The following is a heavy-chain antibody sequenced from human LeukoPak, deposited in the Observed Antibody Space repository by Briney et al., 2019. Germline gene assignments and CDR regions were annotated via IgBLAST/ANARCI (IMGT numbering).Heavy chain of an antibody. CDR3: AKDTYSSSPYYFDY. J-gene: IGHJ4*02. CDR1: GFTFNNYA. D-gene: IGHD6-6*01. Sequence: GGSLRLSCAAAGFTFNNYAMSWVRQAPGKGLKWVSGISSGGSTYYADSVKGRFTISRDNSKNTLFLQMNSLRAEDTAVYYCAKDTYSSSPYYFDYWGQGTLVTVSS. CDR2: ISSGGST. V-gene: IGHV3-23*01.